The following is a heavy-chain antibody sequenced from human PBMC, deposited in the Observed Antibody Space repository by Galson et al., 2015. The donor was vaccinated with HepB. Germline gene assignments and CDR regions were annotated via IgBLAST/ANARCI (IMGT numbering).Heavy chain of an antibody. CDR2: ISYDGSNK. V-gene: IGHV3-30*18. D-gene: IGHD6-19*01. J-gene: IGHJ4*02. CDR1: GFTFSNCG. Sequence: SLRLSCAASGFTFSNCGMHWVRQAPGKGLEWVAVISYDGSNKYYADSVKGRFTISRDNSKNTLYLQMNSLRAEDTALYYCAKDPYLYSVLAGTMAGFDYWGQGTLVTVSS. CDR3: AKDPYLYSVLAGTMAGFDY.